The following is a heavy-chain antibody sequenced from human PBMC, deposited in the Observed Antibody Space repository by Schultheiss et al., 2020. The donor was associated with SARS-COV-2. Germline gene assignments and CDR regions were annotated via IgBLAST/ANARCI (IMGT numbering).Heavy chain of an antibody. J-gene: IGHJ4*02. D-gene: IGHD2-21*01. CDR3: ARDRGDSRPYYFDY. V-gene: IGHV1-69*06. Sequence: SVKVSCKASGYTFTSYGISWVRQAPGQGLEWMGGIIPIFGTANYAQKFQGRVTITADKSTSTAYMELSSLRSEDTAVYYCARDRGDSRPYYFDYWGQGTLVTVSS. CDR2: IIPIFGTA. CDR1: GYTFTSYG.